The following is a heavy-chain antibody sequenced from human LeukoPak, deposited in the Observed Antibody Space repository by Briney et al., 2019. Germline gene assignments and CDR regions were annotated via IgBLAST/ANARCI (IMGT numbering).Heavy chain of an antibody. V-gene: IGHV3-7*01. Sequence: GGSLRLSCAATGFTFSTYWMSWVRQAPGKGLEWVANIKQDGSEKYYVDSVKGRFTISRGNAKNSLYPQMNSLRAEDTAVYYCARATWYYDILTGYYETLDAFDIWGQGTMVTVSS. CDR3: ARATWYYDILTGYYETLDAFDI. J-gene: IGHJ3*02. CDR2: IKQDGSEK. CDR1: GFTFSTYW. D-gene: IGHD3-9*01.